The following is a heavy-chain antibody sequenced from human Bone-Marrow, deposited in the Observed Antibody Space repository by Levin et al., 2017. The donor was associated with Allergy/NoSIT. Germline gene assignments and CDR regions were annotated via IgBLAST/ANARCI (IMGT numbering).Heavy chain of an antibody. V-gene: IGHV3-21*01. CDR1: GFTFSSYS. J-gene: IGHJ4*02. D-gene: IGHD2-15*01. Sequence: PGGSLRLSCAASGFTFSSYSMNWVRQAPGKGLEWVSSISSSSSYIYYADSVKGRFTISRDNAKNSLYLQMNSLRAEDTAVYYCARQHDLVVVAAMFPDYWGQGTLVTVSS. CDR2: ISSSSSYI. CDR3: ARQHDLVVVAAMFPDY.